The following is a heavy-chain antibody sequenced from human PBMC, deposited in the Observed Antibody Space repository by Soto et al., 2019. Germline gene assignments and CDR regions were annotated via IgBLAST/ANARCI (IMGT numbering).Heavy chain of an antibody. V-gene: IGHV3-66*01. D-gene: IGHD6-13*01. J-gene: IGHJ6*02. CDR2: IYSNGDT. CDR1: GITVSNNY. Sequence: EVQLVESGGGLVQPGGSLRLSCAASGITVSNNYMSWVRQAPGKGLECVSLIYSNGDTRYADSVKGRFTISRDNSKNTVYLQMNSLRAEDTAEYYCARDPPGIAAAGGGWGQGTTVTVSS. CDR3: ARDPPGIAAAGGG.